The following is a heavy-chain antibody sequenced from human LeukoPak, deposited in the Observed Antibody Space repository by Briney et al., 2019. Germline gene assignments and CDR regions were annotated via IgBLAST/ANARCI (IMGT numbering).Heavy chain of an antibody. CDR2: IRYDGSNK. CDR1: GFTFSGSG. V-gene: IGHV3-30*02. D-gene: IGHD3-3*01. J-gene: IGHJ4*02. Sequence: PVGSLRLSCAPSGFTFSGSGMHWVRQAPGKGLEWVTFIRYDGSNKYYTDSVKGRFTISRDNSKNTLYLQMDSLRAEDTAVYYCARDYDFWSGYYSPTRGYFGYWGQGTLVTVSS. CDR3: ARDYDFWSGYYSPTRGYFGY.